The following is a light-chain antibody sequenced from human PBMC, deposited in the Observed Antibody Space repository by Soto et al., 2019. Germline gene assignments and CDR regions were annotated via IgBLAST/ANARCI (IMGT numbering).Light chain of an antibody. Sequence: EAVLTQSPATLSVYPGERATLSCRASQSVATNVAWYQQRPGQAPRLLIYGASKRAIGLPARVSGSGSGTEFTLTITSLQSEDFAVYYCQQYNNWPQTFGQGTKVEIK. CDR3: QQYNNWPQT. V-gene: IGKV3-15*01. CDR1: QSVATN. J-gene: IGKJ1*01. CDR2: GAS.